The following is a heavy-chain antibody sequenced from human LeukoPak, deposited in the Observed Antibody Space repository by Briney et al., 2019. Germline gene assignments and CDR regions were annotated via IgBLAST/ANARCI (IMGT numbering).Heavy chain of an antibody. D-gene: IGHD2-21*02. V-gene: IGHV3-33*01. Sequence: PGRSLRLSCATSGFTFNRFGMHWVRQAPGKGLEWVAVIWYDGSNKDYADSVKGRLTISRDNSKNTLYLQMSGLRAEDTAVYYCATSAHIEVGTAPPPDYWGQGTLVTVTS. J-gene: IGHJ4*02. CDR1: GFTFNRFG. CDR3: ATSAHIEVGTAPPPDY. CDR2: IWYDGSNK.